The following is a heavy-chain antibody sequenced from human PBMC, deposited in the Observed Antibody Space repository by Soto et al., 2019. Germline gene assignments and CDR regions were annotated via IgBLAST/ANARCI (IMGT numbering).Heavy chain of an antibody. CDR3: TTDVTGTTEEAALDY. V-gene: IGHV3-15*07. Sequence: PGGSLRLSCAGSGFTFSNAWMNWVRQAPGKGLEWVGRIKSKTDGGTTDYAAPVKGRFTISRDDSKNTLYLQMNSLKTEDTAVYYCTTDVTGTTEEAALDYWGQGTLVTVSS. J-gene: IGHJ4*02. CDR1: GFTFSNAW. D-gene: IGHD1-20*01. CDR2: IKSKTDGGTT.